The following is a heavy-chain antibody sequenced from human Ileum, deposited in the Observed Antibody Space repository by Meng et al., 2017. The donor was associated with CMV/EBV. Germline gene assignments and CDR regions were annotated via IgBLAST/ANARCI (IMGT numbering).Heavy chain of an antibody. CDR2: IHISGAT. Sequence: QVQLQESGPGLVEPSETLSLTCTVSGGSIGSGDYYWSWIRQPAGKGLEWIGRIHISGATNYNPSLKSRVTMSVDTSKNQFSLKVRSVTAADTAVYYCAREMSRTGFLDYWGQGNLVTVSS. J-gene: IGHJ4*02. V-gene: IGHV4-61*02. CDR3: AREMSRTGFLDY. CDR1: GGSIGSGDYY. D-gene: IGHD1-1*01.